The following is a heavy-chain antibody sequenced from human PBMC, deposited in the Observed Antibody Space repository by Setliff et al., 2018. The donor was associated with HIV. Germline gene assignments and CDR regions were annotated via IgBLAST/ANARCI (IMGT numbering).Heavy chain of an antibody. CDR3: ARDLGGIVVAAFDY. V-gene: IGHV3-33*01. CDR2: IWYDGSNK. CDR1: GFTFSSYG. J-gene: IGHJ4*02. Sequence: QPGGSLRLSCAASGFTFSSYGMHWVRQAPGKGLEWVAVIWYDGSNKYYADSVKGRFTISRDNSKNTLYLQMNSLRDEDTAVYYCARDLGGIVVAAFDYWGQGTLVTVSS. D-gene: IGHD6-19*01.